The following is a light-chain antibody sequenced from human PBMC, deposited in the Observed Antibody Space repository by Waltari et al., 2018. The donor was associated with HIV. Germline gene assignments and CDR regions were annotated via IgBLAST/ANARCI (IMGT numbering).Light chain of an antibody. J-gene: IGKJ1*01. CDR3: QQYDSCPWT. Sequence: DIQMTQSPSTLSTSAGDTVTTTCWATQNISWGLAWYQKRPGTAPNLLISKSSNLESGVSSRFSGSGSGTEFTLTISSLQPDDSATYYCQQYDSCPWTFGQGTKVEIK. CDR1: QNISWG. V-gene: IGKV1-5*03. CDR2: KSS.